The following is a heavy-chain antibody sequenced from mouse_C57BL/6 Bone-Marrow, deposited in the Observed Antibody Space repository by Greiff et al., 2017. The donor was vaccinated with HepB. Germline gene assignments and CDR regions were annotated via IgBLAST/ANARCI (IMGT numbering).Heavy chain of an antibody. Sequence: EVMLVESGGGLVQPGGSLKLSCAASGFTFSDYYMYWVRQTPEKRLEWVAYISNGGGSTYYPDTVKGRFTISRDNAKNTLYLQMSRLKSEDTAMYYCARRAYYGYSFDYWGQGTTLTVSS. J-gene: IGHJ2*01. CDR2: ISNGGGST. CDR1: GFTFSDYY. D-gene: IGHD2-9*01. CDR3: ARRAYYGYSFDY. V-gene: IGHV5-12*01.